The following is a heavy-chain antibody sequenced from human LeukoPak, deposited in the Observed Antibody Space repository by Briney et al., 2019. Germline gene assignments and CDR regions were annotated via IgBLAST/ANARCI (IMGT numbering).Heavy chain of an antibody. Sequence: PGGSLRLSCAASGFTFSTYAMTWVRQAPGKGPEWVSIISHTGTSIFYADSVKGRFTISRDNSRNTLFLDMNSLRAEDTALYFCAKEEERFAAWGYFDSWGQGPLVTVSS. D-gene: IGHD3-22*01. V-gene: IGHV3-23*01. J-gene: IGHJ4*02. CDR2: ISHTGTSI. CDR1: GFTFSTYA. CDR3: AKEEERFAAWGYFDS.